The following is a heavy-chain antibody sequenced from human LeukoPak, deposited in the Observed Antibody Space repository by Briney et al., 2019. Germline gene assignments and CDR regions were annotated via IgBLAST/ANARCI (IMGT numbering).Heavy chain of an antibody. V-gene: IGHV4-34*01. Sequence: SETLSLTCAVCGGSFCGSYWSWIRQPPGKGLEWIGEINHSGSTNYKPSLKSRVTISVDTPKNQFSLKLSSVTAADTAVYYCARGNYYGSGSYYYYHAMDVWGKGTTVTLSS. J-gene: IGHJ6*04. CDR3: ARGNYYGSGSYYYYHAMDV. CDR2: INHSGST. D-gene: IGHD3-10*01. CDR1: GGSFCGSY.